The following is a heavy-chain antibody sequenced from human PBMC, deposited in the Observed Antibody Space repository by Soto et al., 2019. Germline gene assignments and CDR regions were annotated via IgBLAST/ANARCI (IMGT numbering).Heavy chain of an antibody. V-gene: IGHV4-38-2*01. D-gene: IGHD2-21*01. CDR1: GYSISSGYY. Sequence: SETLSLTCAVSGYSISSGYYWGCVRQPPGKGLDWIGSIYHSGSTYYNLSLKSRVTISVDTSRNQFSLRLSSVTAADTAVYYRARRVIAYTGFDYWGQGTLVTVSS. J-gene: IGHJ4*02. CDR2: IYHSGST. CDR3: ARRVIAYTGFDY.